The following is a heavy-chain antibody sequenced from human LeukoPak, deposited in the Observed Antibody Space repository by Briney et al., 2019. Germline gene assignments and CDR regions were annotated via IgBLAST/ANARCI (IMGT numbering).Heavy chain of an antibody. J-gene: IGHJ6*02. CDR1: GGSISSSSYY. CDR3: ALVMAPTAYGMDV. D-gene: IGHD3-16*01. CDR2: IYYSGST. Sequence: SETLSLTCTVSGGSISSSSYYWGWIRQPPGKGLEWIGSIYYSGSTYYNPSLKSRVTISVDTSKNQFSLRLSSVTAADTAVYYCALVMAPTAYGMDVWGQGTTVTVSS. V-gene: IGHV4-39*01.